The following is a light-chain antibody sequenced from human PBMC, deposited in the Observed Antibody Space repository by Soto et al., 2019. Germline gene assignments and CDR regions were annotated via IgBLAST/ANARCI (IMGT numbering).Light chain of an antibody. CDR1: SSDVGAYNS. Sequence: QSVLAQPASVSGSPGQSITISCTGTSSDVGAYNSVSWYQQHPHRAPQVIIYKGTQRPSGVSNRFSGSTSGNAASLTISALQADDEADYFGCSSAPESTYVFGTGARSPS. CDR3: CSSAPESTYV. V-gene: IGLV2-23*01. CDR2: KGT. J-gene: IGLJ1*01.